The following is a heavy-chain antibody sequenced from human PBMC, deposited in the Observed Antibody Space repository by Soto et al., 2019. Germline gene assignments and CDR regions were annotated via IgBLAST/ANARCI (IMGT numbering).Heavy chain of an antibody. CDR1: GYTFTDYY. V-gene: IGHV1-2*02. Sequence: ASVKVSCKASGYTFTDYYIHWVRQAPGQGLEWMGWINPNSGGTSYTQKFQGRVTMTRDTSISTAYMEVSRLRSDDTAVYYCERELEQYSSGWSFSYGMDVWGQGTMVTVSS. J-gene: IGHJ6*02. CDR3: ERELEQYSSGWSFSYGMDV. CDR2: INPNSGGT. D-gene: IGHD6-19*01.